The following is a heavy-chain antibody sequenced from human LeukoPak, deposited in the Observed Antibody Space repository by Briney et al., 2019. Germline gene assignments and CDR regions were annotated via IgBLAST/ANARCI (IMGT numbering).Heavy chain of an antibody. Sequence: GRSLRLSCAASGFTFSSYAMHWVRQAPGKGLEWVAVISYDGSNKYYADSVKGRFTISRDNSKNTLYLQMNSLRAEDTAVYYCNSLGELSFYFDYWGQGTLVTVSS. J-gene: IGHJ4*02. V-gene: IGHV3-30-3*01. CDR2: ISYDGSNK. CDR3: NSLGELSFYFDY. D-gene: IGHD3-16*02. CDR1: GFTFSSYA.